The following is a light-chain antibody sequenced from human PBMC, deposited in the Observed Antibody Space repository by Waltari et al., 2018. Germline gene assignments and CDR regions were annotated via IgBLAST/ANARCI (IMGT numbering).Light chain of an antibody. J-gene: IGLJ3*02. CDR1: SGHISNV. Sequence: QLVLTHSPSASASLGASVKLTCTLSSGHISNVIARLQQHPRKGPWYLMKGNSDGSPSKGDDSPDRLADSSSGAERYLTISRLRSEGEADYYCQTGGHGTWVFGGGTKLTVL. CDR2: GNSDGSP. CDR3: QTGGHGTWV. V-gene: IGLV4-69*01.